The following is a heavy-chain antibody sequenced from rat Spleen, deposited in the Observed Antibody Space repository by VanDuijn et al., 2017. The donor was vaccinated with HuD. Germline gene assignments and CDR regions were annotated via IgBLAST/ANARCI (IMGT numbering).Heavy chain of an antibody. Sequence: EVQLVESGGGLVQPGRSLKLSCAASGFTFSNYGMAWVRQTPTKGLEWVASISSGGGNTYYRDSVKGRFTISRDNAKSTRYLQMNSLRSEDTATYYCTRGDVYYGLLGGYVMDAWGQGASVTVSS. V-gene: IGHV5S13*01. J-gene: IGHJ4*01. CDR1: GFTFSNYG. CDR2: ISSGGGNT. CDR3: TRGDVYYGLLGGYVMDA. D-gene: IGHD1-6*01.